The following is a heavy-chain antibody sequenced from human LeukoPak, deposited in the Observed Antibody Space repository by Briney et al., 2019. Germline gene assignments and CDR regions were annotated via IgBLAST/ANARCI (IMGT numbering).Heavy chain of an antibody. Sequence: GGSLRLSCVASGFTFSDFYMNWIRQAPGKGLEWVAHMSASGTTIFYADSVQGRFTISRDNSKNTLYVQMNSLRVEDTAVYYCAKDTAGTGTAGYFDYWGQGTLVTVSS. D-gene: IGHD2-8*02. CDR1: GFTFSDFY. V-gene: IGHV3-11*01. CDR3: AKDTAGTGTAGYFDY. J-gene: IGHJ4*02. CDR2: MSASGTTI.